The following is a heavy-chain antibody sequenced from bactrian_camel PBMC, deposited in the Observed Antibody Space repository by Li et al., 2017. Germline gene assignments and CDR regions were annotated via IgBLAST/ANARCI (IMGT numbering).Heavy chain of an antibody. CDR3: AQCFTSTGTNLY. J-gene: IGHJ4*01. D-gene: IGHD8*01. V-gene: IGHV3S53*01. CDR2: VTTRGTT. Sequence: HVQLVESGGGLVQPGGSLRLSCAASNYTVSSGCVGWYRQAPGKERELVSSVTTRGTTVYNDSVKGRFTISRDNGVNTLYLQMNSLRTEDTAVYYCAQCFTSTGTNLYWGQGTQVTVS. CDR1: NYTVSSGC.